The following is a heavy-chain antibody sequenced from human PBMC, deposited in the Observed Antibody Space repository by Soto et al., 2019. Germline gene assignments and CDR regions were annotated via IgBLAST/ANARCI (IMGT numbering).Heavy chain of an antibody. CDR3: AHTTAIRYYYYYYGMDV. V-gene: IGHV2-5*01. J-gene: IGHJ6*02. D-gene: IGHD5-18*01. CDR1: GFSLSTSGVG. CDR2: IYWNDDK. Sequence: QITLKESGPTLVNPTQTLTLTCTFSGFSLSTSGVGVGWIRQPPGKALEWLALIYWNDDKRYSPSLKSRLTITKDTSKNQVVLTMTNMDPVDTATYYCAHTTAIRYYYYYYGMDVWGQGTTVTVSS.